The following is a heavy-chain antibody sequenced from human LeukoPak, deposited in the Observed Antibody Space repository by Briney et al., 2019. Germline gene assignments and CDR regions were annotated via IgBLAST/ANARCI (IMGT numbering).Heavy chain of an antibody. CDR1: GVSISGYS. Sequence: PSETLSLTCTVSGVSISGYSWSWIRQSAGKGLEWIGRVYTSGNTNYNPSFKSRVTMSIDTSKKQFSLKLSSVTAADTAVYYCARDNPAGPWGQGTLVTVS. J-gene: IGHJ5*02. CDR2: VYTSGNT. D-gene: IGHD1-14*01. V-gene: IGHV4-4*07. CDR3: ARDNPAGP.